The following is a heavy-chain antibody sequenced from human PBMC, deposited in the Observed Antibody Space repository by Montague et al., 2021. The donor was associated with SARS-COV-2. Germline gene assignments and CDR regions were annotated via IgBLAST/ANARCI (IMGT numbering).Heavy chain of an antibody. CDR2: IHYKGTT. D-gene: IGHD1/OR15-1a*01. V-gene: IGHV4-59*01. CDR3: ARLNWDNDSVFDS. J-gene: IGHJ4*02. CDR1: GGSISSFH. Sequence: SETLSLTCTVSGGSISSFHWSWFRQPPGGGLEWIGYIHYKGTTSYNPSLGSRITISIDTSRIQFSLNLRSVTAADTAVYYCARLNWDNDSVFDSWGQGAVVAVSS.